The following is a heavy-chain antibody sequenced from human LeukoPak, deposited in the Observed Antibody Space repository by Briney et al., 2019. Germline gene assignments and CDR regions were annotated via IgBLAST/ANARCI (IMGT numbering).Heavy chain of an antibody. Sequence: SETLSLTCTVSGVSMTSGGNYWSWIRQHPGQGLEWIGYIYYSGTTHYNPSFKSRSTISVDTSKNQFSLNLRSVTDADTAVYYCARHYVFVSGGSSFDYWGQGTLVTVSS. CDR2: IYYSGTT. CDR1: GVSMTSGGNY. V-gene: IGHV4-31*03. CDR3: ARHYVFVSGGSSFDY. D-gene: IGHD3-16*01. J-gene: IGHJ4*02.